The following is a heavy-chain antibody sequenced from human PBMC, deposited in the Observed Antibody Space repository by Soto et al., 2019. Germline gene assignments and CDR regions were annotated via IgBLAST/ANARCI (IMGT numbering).Heavy chain of an antibody. J-gene: IGHJ6*03. CDR1: GFTFSSYS. CDR3: ERGVGYSYDYMDV. CDR2: ISSSSSYI. Sequence: EVQLVESGGGLVKPGGSLRLSCAASGFTFSSYSMNWVRQAPGKGLEWVSSISSSSSYIYYADSVKGRLTISRDNAKNSLYLKTNSQRAEDTAVDYCERGVGYSYDYMDVWGKGPTVTVSS. V-gene: IGHV3-21*01.